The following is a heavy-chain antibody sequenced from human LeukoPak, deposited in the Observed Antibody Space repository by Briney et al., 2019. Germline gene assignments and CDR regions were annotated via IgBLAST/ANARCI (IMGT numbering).Heavy chain of an antibody. V-gene: IGHV4-59*12. D-gene: IGHD2-2*01. CDR2: IYYSGST. J-gene: IGHJ6*02. Sequence: SETLSLTCTVSGGSISSYYWSWIRQPPGKGLEWIGYIYYSGSTNYNPSLKSRVAISVDTSKNQFSLKLSSVTAADTAVYYCARGGYCSSTSCYRRHYYYYGMDVWGQGTTVTVSS. CDR1: GGSISSYY. CDR3: ARGGYCSSTSCYRRHYYYYGMDV.